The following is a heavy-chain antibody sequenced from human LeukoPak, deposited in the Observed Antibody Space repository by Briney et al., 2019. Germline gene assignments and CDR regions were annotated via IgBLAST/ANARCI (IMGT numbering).Heavy chain of an antibody. CDR2: IRYDGSNK. CDR3: ARESLVWFGPEMDV. D-gene: IGHD3-10*01. J-gene: IGHJ6*04. CDR1: GFTFSSYG. V-gene: IGHV3-30*02. Sequence: PGGSLRLSCAASGFTFSSYGMHWVRQAPGKGLEWVAFIRYDGSNKYYADSVKGRFTISRDNSKNTLYLQMNSLRAEDTAVYYCARESLVWFGPEMDVWGKGTTVTISS.